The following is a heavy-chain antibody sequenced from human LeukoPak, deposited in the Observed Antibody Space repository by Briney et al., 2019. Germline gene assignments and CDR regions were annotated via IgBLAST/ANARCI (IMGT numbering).Heavy chain of an antibody. CDR1: GFTFSSYA. CDR2: ISGSGGST. Sequence: GGSLRLSCAASGFTFSSYAMSWVRQAPGKGLEWVSAISGSGGSTYYADSVKGRFTISRDNSKNTLYLQMNSLRAEDTAVYYCAKAPFWGIYGSGSPPDYWGQGTLVTVSS. J-gene: IGHJ4*02. D-gene: IGHD3-10*01. CDR3: AKAPFWGIYGSGSPPDY. V-gene: IGHV3-23*01.